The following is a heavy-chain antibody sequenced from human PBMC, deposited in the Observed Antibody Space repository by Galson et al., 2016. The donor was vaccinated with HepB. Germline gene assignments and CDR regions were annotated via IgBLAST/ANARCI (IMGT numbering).Heavy chain of an antibody. CDR1: GLTFSSYA. D-gene: IGHD6-13*01. J-gene: IGHJ4*02. Sequence: SLRLSCAASGLTFSSYAMTWVRQAPGKGLEWVSAGYGGGGGPHYADSVKGRFTMSRDISRNTLYLQMNSLRAEDTAVYYCARCERYGSGWYGKNDYWGQGTLVTVSS. CDR2: GYGGGGGP. V-gene: IGHV3-23*01. CDR3: ARCERYGSGWYGKNDY.